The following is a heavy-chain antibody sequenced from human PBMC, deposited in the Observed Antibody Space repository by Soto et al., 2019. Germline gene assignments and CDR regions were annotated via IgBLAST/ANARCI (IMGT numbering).Heavy chain of an antibody. V-gene: IGHV1-3*01. Sequence: GASVKVSCKASGYTFTSYARHWVRQATGQRLEWMGWINAGNGNTKYSQKFQGRVTITRDTSASTAYMELSSVTAADTAVYYCARGGYSSGWSRTRPLDYWGQGTLVTVSS. CDR2: INAGNGNT. D-gene: IGHD6-19*01. J-gene: IGHJ4*02. CDR1: GYTFTSYA. CDR3: ARGGYSSGWSRTRPLDY.